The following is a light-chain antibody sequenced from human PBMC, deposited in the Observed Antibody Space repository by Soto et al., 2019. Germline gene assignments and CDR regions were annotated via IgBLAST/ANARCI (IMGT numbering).Light chain of an antibody. CDR2: DAS. V-gene: IGKV3-11*01. J-gene: IGKJ3*01. CDR1: QSVSSY. CDR3: QQRSNWPPT. Sequence: EIVLTQSPATLSLSLGERATLSCRASQSVSSYLAWYQQQPGQAPRPLIYDASYRAAGIPARFSGSGSGTDFTLTISSLEPEDFAMYYCQQRSNWPPTFGPGTKVEIK.